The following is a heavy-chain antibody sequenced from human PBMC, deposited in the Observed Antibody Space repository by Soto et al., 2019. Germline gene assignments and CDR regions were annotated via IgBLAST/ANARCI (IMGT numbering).Heavy chain of an antibody. J-gene: IGHJ5*02. D-gene: IGHD2-21*01. V-gene: IGHV4-30-4*01. CDR2: IYYTGIT. Sequence: SETLSLTCSVSGGSVSGVDYFWSWIRQSPGKGLEWIGYIYYTGITHLNPSLKSRLTMAVDTSKNEFSLKLTSVSAADTAVYFCAREERKGIISWFDPWGQGTPVTVSS. CDR1: GGSVSGVDYF. CDR3: AREERKGIISWFDP.